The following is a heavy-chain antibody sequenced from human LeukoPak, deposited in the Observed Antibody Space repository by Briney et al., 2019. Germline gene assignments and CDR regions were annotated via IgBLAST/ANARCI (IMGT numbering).Heavy chain of an antibody. CDR3: ARDHGDFWSGYSYYFDY. CDR1: GFSFTNYW. Sequence: GGSLRLSCAASGFSFTNYWMSWVRQAPGKGLEWVANIKQDGSEKYYVDSVKGRFTISRDNAKNSLYLQMNSLRAEDTAVYYCARDHGDFWSGYSYYFDYWGQGTLVTVSS. D-gene: IGHD3-3*01. J-gene: IGHJ4*02. V-gene: IGHV3-7*01. CDR2: IKQDGSEK.